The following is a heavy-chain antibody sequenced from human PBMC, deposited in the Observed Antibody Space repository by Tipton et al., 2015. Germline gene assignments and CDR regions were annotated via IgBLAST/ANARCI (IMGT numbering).Heavy chain of an antibody. Sequence: TLSLTCGLSGGSINRSSSFWGWIRQPPGKGLQWIASISFAGRKFYSPSLESRVTISADTSKNQFSLEMTSVTAADTAVYYCVRTYHSSDPIFVWGQGVLVTVSS. CDR1: GGSINRSSSF. J-gene: IGHJ4*02. D-gene: IGHD3-9*01. V-gene: IGHV4-39*01. CDR2: ISFAGRK. CDR3: VRTYHSSDPIFV.